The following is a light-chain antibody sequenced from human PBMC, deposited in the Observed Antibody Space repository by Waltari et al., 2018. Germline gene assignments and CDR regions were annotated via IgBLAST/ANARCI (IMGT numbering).Light chain of an antibody. CDR1: QGIAIW. V-gene: IGKV1-5*03. CDR3: QQYKTYPWT. J-gene: IGKJ1*01. Sequence: DIQMTQSPSTLSPSVGDRVTITCRASQGIAIWLAWYQQKPGKSPNLLIYEASNLVSRVPSRFSGSGSGTQFTLTISSLQPDDFATYYCQQYKTYPWTFGQGTKVEIK. CDR2: EAS.